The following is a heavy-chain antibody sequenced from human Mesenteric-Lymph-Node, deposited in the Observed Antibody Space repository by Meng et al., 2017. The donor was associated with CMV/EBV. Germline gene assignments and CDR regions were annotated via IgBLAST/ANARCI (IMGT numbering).Heavy chain of an antibody. CDR1: GGSISSSSYY. Sequence: SETLSLTCTVSGGSISSSSYYWGWIRQPPGKGLEWIGSIYYSGSTYYNPSLKSRVTISVDTSKNQFSLKLSSVTAADTAVYYCARNYYETSAQEHWGQGILVTVSS. V-gene: IGHV4-39*07. D-gene: IGHD3-22*01. J-gene: IGHJ1*01. CDR2: IYYSGST. CDR3: ARNYYETSAQEH.